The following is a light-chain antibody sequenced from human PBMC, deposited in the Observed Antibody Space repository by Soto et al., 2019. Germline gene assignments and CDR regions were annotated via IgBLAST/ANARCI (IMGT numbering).Light chain of an antibody. CDR1: QGIRND. CDR3: QQYYSYPT. Sequence: AIQMTQSPSSLSASVGDRVTITCRASQGIRNDLAWYQQKPGKAPKLLIYAASTLQSGVPSRFSGSGSGTDFTLTISCLQSEDFATYYCQQYYSYPTFGQGTRLEIK. CDR2: AAS. J-gene: IGKJ5*01. V-gene: IGKV1-6*01.